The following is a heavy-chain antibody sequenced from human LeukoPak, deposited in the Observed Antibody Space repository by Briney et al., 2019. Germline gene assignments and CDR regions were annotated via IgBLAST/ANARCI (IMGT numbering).Heavy chain of an antibody. Sequence: ASVKVSCKASGYTFTSYGISWVRQAPGQGLEWMGYMKPSNGNTGYAQKFQGRVTMTRNTSISTAYMELSSLRSEDTAVYYCATELRWKDHWGQGTLVTVSS. CDR2: MKPSNGNT. CDR1: GYTFTSYG. J-gene: IGHJ4*02. V-gene: IGHV1-8*02. CDR3: ATELRWKDH. D-gene: IGHD4-23*01.